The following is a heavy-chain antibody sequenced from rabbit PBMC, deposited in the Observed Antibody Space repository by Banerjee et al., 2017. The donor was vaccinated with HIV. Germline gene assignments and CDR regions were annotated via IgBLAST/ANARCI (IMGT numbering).Heavy chain of an antibody. D-gene: IGHD6-1*01. V-gene: IGHV1S45*01. CDR1: GFSFSDRDV. Sequence: QEQLEESGGGLVKPEGSLTLTCKASGFSFSDRDVMCWVRQAPGKGLEWIGCINTATSKDVYANWAKGRFTISTTSSTTVTLKMTSVTAADTATYFCARGIAYGFAGDGYPPYAMDLWGPGTLVTVS. CDR2: INTATSKD. CDR3: ARGIAYGFAGDGYPPYAMDL. J-gene: IGHJ6*01.